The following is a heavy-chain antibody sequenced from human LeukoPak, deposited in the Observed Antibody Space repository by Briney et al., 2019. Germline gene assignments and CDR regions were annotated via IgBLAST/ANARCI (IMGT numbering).Heavy chain of an antibody. CDR3: ARLPLRVVPAAIWFDP. V-gene: IGHV4-34*01. J-gene: IGHJ5*02. CDR1: GGSFSGYY. Sequence: PSETLSLTCAVYGGSFSGYYWSWIRQPPGKGLEWIGEINHSGSTNYNPSLKSRVTISVDTSKNQFSLKLSSVTAADTAVYYCARLPLRVVPAAIWFDPWGQGTPVTVSS. CDR2: INHSGST. D-gene: IGHD2-2*01.